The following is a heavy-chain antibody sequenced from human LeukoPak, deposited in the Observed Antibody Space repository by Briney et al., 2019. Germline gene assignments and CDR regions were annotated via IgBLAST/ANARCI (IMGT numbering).Heavy chain of an antibody. Sequence: GGSLRLSCAASGSTFSSYAMNWVRQAPGKGLEWVSAISGSGGGTYYADSVKGRFTISRDNSKNTLYLQMNSLRAEDTAVYYCAKGPMGRGFDTWGQGTLVTVSS. CDR1: GSTFSSYA. V-gene: IGHV3-23*01. CDR3: AKGPMGRGFDT. D-gene: IGHD3-10*01. J-gene: IGHJ4*02. CDR2: ISGSGGGT.